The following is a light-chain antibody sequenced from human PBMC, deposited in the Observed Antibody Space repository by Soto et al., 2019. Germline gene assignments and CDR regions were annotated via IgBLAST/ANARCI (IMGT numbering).Light chain of an antibody. J-gene: IGLJ1*01. CDR1: NSDVGAYPY. CDR2: EVA. V-gene: IGLV2-14*03. CDR3: ATWDDSLHGYV. Sequence: QSALTQPASVSGSPGQSITISCTGTNSDVGAYPYVSWYQQHPGNAPKLLIYEVADRPSGVPDRFSGSKAGTSASLAISGLQSEDEANYYCATWDDSLHGYVFGAGTKLTVL.